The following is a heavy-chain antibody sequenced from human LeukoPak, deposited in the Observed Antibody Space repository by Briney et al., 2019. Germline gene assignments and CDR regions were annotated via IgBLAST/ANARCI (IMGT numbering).Heavy chain of an antibody. Sequence: GGSLRLSCAASGFTFSSFWMNWVPQAPGKGREWVANIKEDGREKYHVDSVKGRFTISRDNAKNSLYLQMNSLRAEDTAVYYCARRYYDNFDYWGEGTLVTVSS. J-gene: IGHJ4*02. CDR1: GFTFSSFW. CDR2: IKEDGREK. V-gene: IGHV3-7*01. CDR3: ARRYYDNFDY. D-gene: IGHD3-22*01.